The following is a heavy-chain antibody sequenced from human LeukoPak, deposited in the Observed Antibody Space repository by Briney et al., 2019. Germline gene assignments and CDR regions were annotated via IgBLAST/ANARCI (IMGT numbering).Heavy chain of an antibody. D-gene: IGHD2-21*02. CDR1: GYTFTSYY. CDR2: ISPSGDNT. J-gene: IGHJ4*02. CDR3: ARGRANDFYTFDY. V-gene: IGHV1-46*01. Sequence: ASVKVSCKASGYTFTSYYMHWVRQAPGQGLEWMGIISPSGDNTNYAQKFQGRVTMTSDTPTSTVYMEVSSLRFDDTAVYYCARGRANDFYTFDYWGPGTLVTVSS.